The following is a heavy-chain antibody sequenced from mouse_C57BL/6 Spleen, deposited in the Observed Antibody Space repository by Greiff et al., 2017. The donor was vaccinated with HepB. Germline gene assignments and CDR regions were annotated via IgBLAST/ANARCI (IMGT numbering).Heavy chain of an antibody. Sequence: QVQLKQPGAELVKPGASVKLSCKASGYTFTSYWMHWVKQRPGQGLEWIGMIHPNSGSTNYNEKFKSKATLTVDKSSSTAYMQLSSLTSEDSAVYYCANCHYYAMDYWGQGTSVTVSS. CDR1: GYTFTSYW. CDR3: ANCHYYAMDY. CDR2: IHPNSGST. J-gene: IGHJ4*01. V-gene: IGHV1-64*01.